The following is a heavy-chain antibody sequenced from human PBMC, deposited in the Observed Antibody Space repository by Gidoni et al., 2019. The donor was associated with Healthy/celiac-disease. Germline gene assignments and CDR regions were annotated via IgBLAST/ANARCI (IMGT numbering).Heavy chain of an antibody. CDR2: ISYDGSNK. J-gene: IGHJ4*02. CDR1: GFPFGSYA. D-gene: IGHD3-22*01. Sequence: QVQLVESGGGVVQPGRSLRLSCAASGFPFGSYAMHWVRQAPGKGLEWVAVISYDGSNKYYADSVKGRFTISRDNSKNTLYLQMNSLRAEDTAVYYCARSGYDSSGYYSLVYWGQGTLVTVSS. CDR3: ARSGYDSSGYYSLVY. V-gene: IGHV3-30-3*01.